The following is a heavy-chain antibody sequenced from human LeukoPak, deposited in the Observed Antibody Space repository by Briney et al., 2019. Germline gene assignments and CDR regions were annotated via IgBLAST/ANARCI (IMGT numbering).Heavy chain of an antibody. CDR2: ISSSGSTK. V-gene: IGHV3-48*03. D-gene: IGHD2-2*01. CDR3: ARGRAADQLLWYFDY. CDR1: GFTFSSYE. Sequence: GGSLRLSCAASGFTFSSYEMNWVRQAPGKGLEWVSSISSSGSTKYYADSVKGRFTISRDNAKNSLYLQMNSLRADDTAVYYCARGRAADQLLWYFDYWGQGTLVTVSS. J-gene: IGHJ4*02.